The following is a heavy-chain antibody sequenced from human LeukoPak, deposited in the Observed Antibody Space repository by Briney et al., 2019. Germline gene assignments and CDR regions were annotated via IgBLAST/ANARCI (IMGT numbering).Heavy chain of an antibody. CDR2: IKQDGSEK. CDR1: GFTVTIYW. Sequence: GGSLRLSCAASGFTVTIYWMNWVRQAPGKGLEWVANIKQDGSEKYYVDSVRGRFTISRDNAKNSVYLQMNSLRPEDTAVYYCARDSGYYVLDYWGQGTLVTVSS. CDR3: ARDSGYYVLDY. D-gene: IGHD3-22*01. V-gene: IGHV3-7*05. J-gene: IGHJ4*02.